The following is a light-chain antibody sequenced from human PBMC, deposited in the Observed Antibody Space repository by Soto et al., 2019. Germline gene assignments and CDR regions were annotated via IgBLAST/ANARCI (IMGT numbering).Light chain of an antibody. V-gene: IGKV1-5*03. CDR1: QSISSW. Sequence: DIQMTQSPSTLSASVGDRVTITCRASQSISSWLAWYQQKPGKAPKVLIYKASSLQSGVPSRFSGSGSGTEFTLTISSLQPDDFATYYCQQYNSDSRTFGQGTKVGIK. J-gene: IGKJ1*01. CDR3: QQYNSDSRT. CDR2: KAS.